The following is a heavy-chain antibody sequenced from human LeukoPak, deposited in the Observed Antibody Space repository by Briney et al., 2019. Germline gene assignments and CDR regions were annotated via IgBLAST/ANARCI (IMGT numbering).Heavy chain of an antibody. CDR1: GDSITSHNW. CDR3: ASCLFDYYYFDQ. CDR2: IYHSGTT. D-gene: IGHD3-10*01. J-gene: IGHJ4*02. V-gene: IGHV4-4*02. Sequence: SETLSLTCAVSGDSITSHNWWSWVRQSPGKGLEWIGEIYHSGTTNYSPSLKSRVTISVDKSKNQLTLRLTSVTAADTAVYFCASCLFDYYYFDQWGQGTLVTVSS.